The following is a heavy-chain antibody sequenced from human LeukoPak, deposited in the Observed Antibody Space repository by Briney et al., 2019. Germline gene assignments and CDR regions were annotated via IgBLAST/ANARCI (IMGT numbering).Heavy chain of an antibody. CDR2: IHYSGST. CDR3: ARDGSPIGIATRLGNWFDP. J-gene: IGHJ5*02. V-gene: IGHV4-31*03. Sequence: SETLSLTCTVSGGSISSSSHSWGWIRQHPGKGLEWIGYIHYSGSTFSNPSLKSRVTISVDASKNQLSLKLTSETAADTAVYYCARDGSPIGIATRLGNWFDPWGQGTLVTVSS. CDR1: GGSISSSSHS. D-gene: IGHD6-6*01.